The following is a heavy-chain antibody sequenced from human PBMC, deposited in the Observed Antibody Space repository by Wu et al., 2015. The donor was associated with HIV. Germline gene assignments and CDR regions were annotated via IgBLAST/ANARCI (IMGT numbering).Heavy chain of an antibody. Sequence: QVQLVQSGAEVKKPGASVKVSCKASGYTFTGYYLHWVRQAPGQGLEWMGWINPNSGGTNYAQKFLGRVTMTRDTSISTAYMELSRLRSDDTPVYYCATALLYSKDAFDIWGQGTMVTVSS. CDR3: ATALLYSKDAFDI. CDR1: GYTFTGYY. V-gene: IGHV1-2*02. J-gene: IGHJ3*02. D-gene: IGHD6-13*01. CDR2: INPNSGGT.